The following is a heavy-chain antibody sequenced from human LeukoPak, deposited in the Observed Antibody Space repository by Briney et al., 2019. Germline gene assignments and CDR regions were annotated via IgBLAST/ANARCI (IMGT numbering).Heavy chain of an antibody. Sequence: PGGSLRLSCAASGFTFSSYAMHWVRQAPGKGLEWVAVILYDGSNKYYADSVKGRFTISRDNSKNTLYLQMNSLRAEDTAVYYCARDHVKAAAGTRLDYWGQGTLVTVSS. D-gene: IGHD6-13*01. CDR2: ILYDGSNK. J-gene: IGHJ4*02. CDR1: GFTFSSYA. V-gene: IGHV3-30-3*01. CDR3: ARDHVKAAAGTRLDY.